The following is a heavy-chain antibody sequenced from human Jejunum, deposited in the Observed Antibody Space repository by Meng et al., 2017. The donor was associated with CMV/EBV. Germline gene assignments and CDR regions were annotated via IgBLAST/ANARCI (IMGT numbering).Heavy chain of an antibody. J-gene: IGHJ4*02. Sequence: CGMCGGSLSGYYWSWIRQTPGKGLEWIGEIRHRGDITNYNPSLKGRVTISIDTSKKQFSLKLSAVTAADTAVYYCARQYSSSYYSDYWGQGTLVTVSS. CDR1: GGSLSGYY. D-gene: IGHD6-6*01. CDR2: IRHRGDIT. V-gene: IGHV4-34*01. CDR3: ARQYSSSYYSDY.